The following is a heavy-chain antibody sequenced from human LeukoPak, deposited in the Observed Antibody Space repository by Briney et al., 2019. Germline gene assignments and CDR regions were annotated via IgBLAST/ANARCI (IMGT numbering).Heavy chain of an antibody. V-gene: IGHV3-7*03. CDR2: IKQDGSEK. Sequence: GSLRLSCAASGFTFSSYWMSWVRQAPGKGLEWVANIKQDGSEKYYVDSVKGRFTISRDNAKNSLYLQMNSLRAEDTAVYYCARGGYYDSSGYLSYWGQGTLVTVSS. D-gene: IGHD3-22*01. CDR3: ARGGYYDSSGYLSY. J-gene: IGHJ4*02. CDR1: GFTFSSYW.